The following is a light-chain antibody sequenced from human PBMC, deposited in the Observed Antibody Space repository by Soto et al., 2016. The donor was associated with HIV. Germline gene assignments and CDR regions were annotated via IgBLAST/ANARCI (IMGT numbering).Light chain of an antibody. CDR2: NTF. CDR3: QQYNGYSWT. V-gene: IGKV1-5*01. Sequence: DILMTQSPSSVSASVGDRVTITCRASQHISDWLAWYQQKPGKAPNLLIYNTFTLQNGVPSRFSGSGSGTEFTLTISSLQPDDFATYCCQQYNGYSWTFGQGTKVEIK. CDR1: QHISDW. J-gene: IGKJ1*01.